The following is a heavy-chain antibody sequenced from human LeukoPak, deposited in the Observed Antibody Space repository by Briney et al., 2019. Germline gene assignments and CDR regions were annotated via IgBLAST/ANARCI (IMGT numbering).Heavy chain of an antibody. Sequence: GGSLRLSCAASGFTFNSYAMTWVRQAPGKGLEWVSAISGGGVNTYYADSVKGRFTISRDNSKNMLYLQMNSLRAEDAAVYFCAKGSAAGRPYYFDYWGQGTLVTVSS. CDR2: ISGGGVNT. CDR1: GFTFNSYA. D-gene: IGHD6-25*01. J-gene: IGHJ4*02. V-gene: IGHV3-23*01. CDR3: AKGSAAGRPYYFDY.